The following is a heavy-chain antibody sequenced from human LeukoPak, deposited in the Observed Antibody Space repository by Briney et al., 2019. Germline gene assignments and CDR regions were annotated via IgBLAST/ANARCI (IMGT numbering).Heavy chain of an antibody. CDR3: TTERGRWLRAS. CDR2: IKSKTDGGTT. V-gene: IGHV3-15*01. Sequence: PGGSLRLSCAASGFTFSNAWMSWVRQAPGKGLEWVGRIKSKTDGGTTDYAAPVKGRFTISRDDSKNTLYLQMNSLETEDTAVYYCTTERGRWLRASWGQGTLVTVSS. J-gene: IGHJ4*02. D-gene: IGHD5-24*01. CDR1: GFTFSNAW.